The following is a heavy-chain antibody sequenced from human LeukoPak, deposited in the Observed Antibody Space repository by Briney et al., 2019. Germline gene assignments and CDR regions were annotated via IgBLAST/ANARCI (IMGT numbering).Heavy chain of an antibody. CDR1: GFTFSNYW. J-gene: IGHJ5*02. CDR3: ARTKGAGTYYDFWSGYSFWFDP. Sequence: GGSLRLSCAASGFTFSNYWMSWVRQAPGKGLEWVANIKQDGSEKYYVDSVKGRFTISRDNAKNSLYLQMNSLRAEDTAVYYCARTKGAGTYYDFWSGYSFWFDPWGQGTLVTVSS. V-gene: IGHV3-7*01. D-gene: IGHD3-3*01. CDR2: IKQDGSEK.